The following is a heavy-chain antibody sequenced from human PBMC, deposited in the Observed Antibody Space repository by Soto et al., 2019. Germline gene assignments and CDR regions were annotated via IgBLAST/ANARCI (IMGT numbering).Heavy chain of an antibody. CDR1: GFTFSRYW. CDR2: IKQDGTEN. V-gene: IGHV3-7*01. J-gene: IGHJ3*02. Sequence: GGSLRLSCAGSGFTFSRYWMNWVRQAPGKGLEWVANIKQDGTENNYVDSVKGRFTNSRDNARNSLYLQMDSLRAEDTAVYFCARGDTPMITGMDSFDIWGQGTMVTVSS. D-gene: IGHD5-18*01. CDR3: ARGDTPMITGMDSFDI.